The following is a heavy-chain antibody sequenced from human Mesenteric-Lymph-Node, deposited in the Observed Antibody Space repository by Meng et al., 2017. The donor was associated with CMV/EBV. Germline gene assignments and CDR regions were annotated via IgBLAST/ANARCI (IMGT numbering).Heavy chain of an antibody. V-gene: IGHV2-5*01. D-gene: IGHD4-17*01. J-gene: IGHJ4*02. CDR1: SLSTSGVG. CDR2: IYWNDDK. CDR3: APALLDDYGDLEEYYFDY. Sequence: SLSTSGVGVGWIRQPPGKALEWLALIYWNDDKRYSPSLKSRLTITKDTSKNQVVLTMTNMDPVDTATYYCAPALLDDYGDLEEYYFDYWGQGTLVTVSS.